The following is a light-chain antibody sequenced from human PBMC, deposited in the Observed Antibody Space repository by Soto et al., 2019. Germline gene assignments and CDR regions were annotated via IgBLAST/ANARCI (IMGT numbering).Light chain of an antibody. CDR3: QQSYSTPYT. CDR1: QSISSY. J-gene: IGKJ2*01. CDR2: AAS. V-gene: IGKV1-39*01. Sequence: DIQMTQSPSSLSASVGDRVTITCRARQSISSYLNWYQQKPGKAPQLLIYAASSLQSGVPSRFSGSGSWTDFTLTISSLQPEDFATYYCQQSYSTPYTFGKGTKLESK.